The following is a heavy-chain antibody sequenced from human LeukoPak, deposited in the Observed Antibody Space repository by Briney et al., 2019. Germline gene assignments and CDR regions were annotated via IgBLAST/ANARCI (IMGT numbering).Heavy chain of an antibody. CDR3: AKGTNWNFRSGSWFDP. Sequence: GGSLRLSCKASGFIFSNYAMSWVRQAPGKGLEWVSAISGSGGSTYHADSVKGRFTISRDNSKNTLYLQMNSLRAEDTAVYYCAKGTNWNFRSGSWFDPWGQGTLVTVSS. CDR2: ISGSGGST. V-gene: IGHV3-23*01. CDR1: GFIFSNYA. D-gene: IGHD1-7*01. J-gene: IGHJ5*02.